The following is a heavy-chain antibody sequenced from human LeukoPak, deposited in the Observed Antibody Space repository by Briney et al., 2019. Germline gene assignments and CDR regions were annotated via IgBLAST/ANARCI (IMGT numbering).Heavy chain of an antibody. CDR3: ARVIVAGALM. Sequence: ASVKASCKASGYTFSNFGITWVRQAPGQGLEWMGWISAYSGNTNYAQKLHGRVTMTTDTSTSTAYMELRSLRSDDTAVYYCARVIVAGALMWGQGTLVTVSS. V-gene: IGHV1-18*04. D-gene: IGHD1-26*01. CDR2: ISAYSGNT. J-gene: IGHJ4*02. CDR1: GYTFSNFG.